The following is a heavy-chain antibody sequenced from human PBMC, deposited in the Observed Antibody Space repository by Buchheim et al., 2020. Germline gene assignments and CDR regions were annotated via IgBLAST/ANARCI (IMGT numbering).Heavy chain of an antibody. D-gene: IGHD5-24*01. CDR1: GFTFSSYG. J-gene: IGHJ6*02. Sequence: QVQLVESGGGVVQPGRSLRLSCAASGFTFSSYGMHWVRQAPGKGLEWVAVISYDGSNKYYADSVKGRFTISRDNSKNPLYLQMNSLRAEDTAVYYCAKDREFNPNQGNPYYYGMDVWGQGTT. V-gene: IGHV3-30*18. CDR2: ISYDGSNK. CDR3: AKDREFNPNQGNPYYYGMDV.